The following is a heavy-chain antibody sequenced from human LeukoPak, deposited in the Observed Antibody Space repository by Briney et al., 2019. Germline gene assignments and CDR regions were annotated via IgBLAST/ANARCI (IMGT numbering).Heavy chain of an antibody. J-gene: IGHJ6*03. CDR2: IIPIFGTA. D-gene: IGHD3-3*01. CDR3: ARDKVGFFGVVIYYYYMDV. Sequence: SVKVSCKASGGTFSSYAISWVRQAPGQGLEWMGGIIPIFGTANYAQKFQGRVTITADESTSKAYMELSSLRSEDTAVYYCARDKVGFFGVVIYYYYMDVWGKGTTVTVSS. CDR1: GGTFSSYA. V-gene: IGHV1-69*13.